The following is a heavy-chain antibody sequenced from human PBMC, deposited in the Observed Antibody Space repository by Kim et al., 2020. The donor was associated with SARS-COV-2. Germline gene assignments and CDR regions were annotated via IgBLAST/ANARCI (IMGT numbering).Heavy chain of an antibody. CDR1: GGSISSGGYY. J-gene: IGHJ3*02. Sequence: SETLSLTCTVSGGSISSGGYYWSWIRQHPGKGLEWIGYIYYSGSTYYNPSLKSRVTISVDTSKNQFSLKLSSVTAADTAVYYCARDPIPWDTIFGGEDAIWGQGTMVTVSS. D-gene: IGHD3-3*01. CDR2: IYYSGST. V-gene: IGHV4-31*03. CDR3: ARDPIPWDTIFGGEDAI.